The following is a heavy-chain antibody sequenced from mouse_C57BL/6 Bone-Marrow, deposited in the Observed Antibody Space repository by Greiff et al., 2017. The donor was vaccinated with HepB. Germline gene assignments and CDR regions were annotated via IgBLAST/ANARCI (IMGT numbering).Heavy chain of an antibody. Sequence: VQLKQSGPGLVKPSQSLSLTCSVTGYSITSCYYWNWIRQFPGNKLEWMGYISYDGSNNYNPSLKNRISITRDTSKNQFFLKLNPVTTEDTATYYCARGLIYDGYYVDYWGQGTTLTVSS. CDR2: ISYDGSN. V-gene: IGHV3-6*01. J-gene: IGHJ2*01. CDR3: ARGLIYDGYYVDY. CDR1: GYSITSCYY. D-gene: IGHD2-3*01.